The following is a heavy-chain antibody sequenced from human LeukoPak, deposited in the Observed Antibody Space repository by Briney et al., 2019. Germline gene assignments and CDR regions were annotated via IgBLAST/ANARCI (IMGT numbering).Heavy chain of an antibody. V-gene: IGHV3-21*01. CDR1: GFTFSSYS. Sequence: GGSLRLSCAASGFTFSSYSMNWVRQAPGKGLEWVSSISSSSSYIYYADSVKGRFTISRDNAKNSLYLQMNSLRAEDTAVYYCARVGVRLRFVAYYSDYWGQGTLVTVSS. CDR2: ISSSSSYI. CDR3: ARVGVRLRFVAYYSDY. J-gene: IGHJ4*02. D-gene: IGHD4-17*01.